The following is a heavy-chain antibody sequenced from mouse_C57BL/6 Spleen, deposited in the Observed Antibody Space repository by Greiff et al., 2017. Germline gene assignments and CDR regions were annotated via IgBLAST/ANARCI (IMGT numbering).Heavy chain of an antibody. D-gene: IGHD4-1*01. Sequence: VQLQQSGAELVKPGASVKISCTASGYAFSSCWMNWVKLRPGTGLERIGQIYPEDGDTNYNGQFKGNATLTADTSSSTADMQLSSLTSEDSAVYCCARLGRDFDYWGQGTTLTVSS. CDR2: IYPEDGDT. J-gene: IGHJ2*01. CDR3: ARLGRDFDY. CDR1: GYAFSSCW. V-gene: IGHV1-80*01.